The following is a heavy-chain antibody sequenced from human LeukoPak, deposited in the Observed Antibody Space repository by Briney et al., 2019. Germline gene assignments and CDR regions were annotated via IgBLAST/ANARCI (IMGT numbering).Heavy chain of an antibody. V-gene: IGHV4-59*08. CDR1: GGSISSYY. J-gene: IGHJ4*02. Sequence: SETLSLTCTVSGGSISSYYWSWIRQPPGKGLEWIGYIYYSGSPNYNPSLKSRVTISVDTSKNQFSLKLSSVTAADTAVYYCARAGYSSSLFDYWGQGTLVTVSS. CDR2: IYYSGSP. D-gene: IGHD6-13*01. CDR3: ARAGYSSSLFDY.